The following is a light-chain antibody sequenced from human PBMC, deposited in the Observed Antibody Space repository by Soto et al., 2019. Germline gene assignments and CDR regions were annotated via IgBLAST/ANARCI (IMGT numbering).Light chain of an antibody. V-gene: IGLV2-11*01. CDR2: DVS. CDR3: CSYAGSYNYA. J-gene: IGLJ1*01. CDR1: SSDVGAYNY. Sequence: QSALTQPRSVSGSPGQSVTISCTGTSSDVGAYNYVSWYQQHPGKAPKVMIYDVSKRPSGVPDRFSGSKSGTTASLTISGLQADDEADYYCCSYAGSYNYAFGSGTKLTVL.